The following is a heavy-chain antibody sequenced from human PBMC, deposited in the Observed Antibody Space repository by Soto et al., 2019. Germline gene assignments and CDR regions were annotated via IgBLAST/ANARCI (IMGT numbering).Heavy chain of an antibody. J-gene: IGHJ6*03. CDR2: ISGSGGST. D-gene: IGHD2-2*03. CDR3: AKDRVGYCSSTSCYGGDNYYYYYMDV. Sequence: SGGSLRLACAASGFTFSSYAMSWVRQAPGKGLEWVSAISGSGGSTYYADSVKGRFTISRDNSKNTLYLQMNSLRAEDTAVYYCAKDRVGYCSSTSCYGGDNYYYYYMDVWGKGTTVTVSS. CDR1: GFTFSSYA. V-gene: IGHV3-23*01.